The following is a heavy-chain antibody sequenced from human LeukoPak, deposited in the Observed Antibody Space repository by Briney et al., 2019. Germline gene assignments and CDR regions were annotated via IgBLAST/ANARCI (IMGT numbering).Heavy chain of an antibody. D-gene: IGHD3-10*01. V-gene: IGHV6-1*01. CDR1: GDSVSSNSAA. J-gene: IGHJ4*02. CDR3: ARDRRDGSGSPFYY. Sequence: SQTLSLTCAISGDSVSSNSAAWNWIRQSPSRGLEWLGMTYYRSKWYNDYAVSVKSRITINPDTSKIQFSLQLNSVAPEDTAVYYCARDRRDGSGSPFYYWGQGTLVTVSS. CDR2: TYYRSKWYN.